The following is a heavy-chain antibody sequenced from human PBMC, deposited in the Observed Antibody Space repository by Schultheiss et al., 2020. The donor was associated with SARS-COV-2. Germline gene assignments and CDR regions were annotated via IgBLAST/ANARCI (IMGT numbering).Heavy chain of an antibody. Sequence: SETLSLTCAVYGGSFSGYYWSWIRQPPGKGLEWIGEINHSGSTNYNPSLKSRVTISIDTSKSQFSLKLSSVTAADTAVYYCARGHYYGSGSYYIRTIPPPWVDPWGQGTLVTVSS. V-gene: IGHV4-34*01. D-gene: IGHD3-10*01. CDR2: INHSGST. CDR3: ARGHYYGSGSYYIRTIPPPWVDP. CDR1: GGSFSGYY. J-gene: IGHJ5*02.